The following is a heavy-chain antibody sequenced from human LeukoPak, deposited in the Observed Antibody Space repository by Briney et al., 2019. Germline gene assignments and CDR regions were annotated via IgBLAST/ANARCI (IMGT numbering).Heavy chain of an antibody. CDR1: GGSFSGYY. D-gene: IGHD6-13*01. CDR3: ARGRGAAAREGY. Sequence: SETLSLTCAVYGGSFSGYYWSWIRQPPGKGLEWIGEIHHSGGTNYNPSLMSRVTISEDTSKNQFSLKLSSVTAADTAVYYCARGRGAAAREGYWGQGTLVTVSS. J-gene: IGHJ4*02. V-gene: IGHV4-34*01. CDR2: IHHSGGT.